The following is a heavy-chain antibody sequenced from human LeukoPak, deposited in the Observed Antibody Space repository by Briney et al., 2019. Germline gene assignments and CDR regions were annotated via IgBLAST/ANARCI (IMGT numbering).Heavy chain of an antibody. D-gene: IGHD6-13*01. Sequence: SETLSLTCTVSGGSISSYYWSWIRQPAGKGLEWIGRIYTSGSTNYNPSLKSQVTMSVDTSKNQFSLKLSSVTAADTAVYYCARSRYSSSWFDYWGQGTLVTVSS. CDR1: GGSISSYY. V-gene: IGHV4-4*07. J-gene: IGHJ4*02. CDR3: ARSRYSSSWFDY. CDR2: IYTSGST.